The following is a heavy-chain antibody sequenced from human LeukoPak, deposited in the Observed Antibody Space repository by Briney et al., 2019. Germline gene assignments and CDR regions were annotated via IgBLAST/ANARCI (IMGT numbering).Heavy chain of an antibody. V-gene: IGHV4-59*08. Sequence: SETLSLTCTVSGGSISSYYWSWIRQPPGKGLEWIAYISDIGSINYNPSLKSRVTISLDTSKNQFSLKLSSVTAADTAVYYCARHHYDSSGYFHFDYWGQGTLVTVSS. J-gene: IGHJ4*02. CDR3: ARHHYDSSGYFHFDY. CDR2: ISDIGSI. CDR1: GGSISSYY. D-gene: IGHD3-22*01.